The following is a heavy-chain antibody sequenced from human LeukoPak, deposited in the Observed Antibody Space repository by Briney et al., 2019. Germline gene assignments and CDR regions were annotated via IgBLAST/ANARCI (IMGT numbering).Heavy chain of an antibody. CDR1: GGSISSGGYS. CDR2: IYHSGST. J-gene: IGHJ4*02. V-gene: IGHV4-30-2*01. Sequence: SETLSLTCAVSGGSISSGGYSWSWIRQPPGKGLEWIGYIYHSGSTYYNPSLKSRVTISVDRSKNQFSLKLSSVTAADTAVYYCARAFTTPYFDYWGQGTLVTVSS. CDR3: ARAFTTPYFDY. D-gene: IGHD1-1*01.